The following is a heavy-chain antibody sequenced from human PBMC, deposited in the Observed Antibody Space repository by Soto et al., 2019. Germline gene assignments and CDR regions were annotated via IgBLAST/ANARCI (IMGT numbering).Heavy chain of an antibody. CDR1: GYTFTGYA. J-gene: IGHJ4*02. V-gene: IGHV1-3*01. CDR3: ARGDYYDIHDY. Sequence: QVQLVQSGAEVKKPGASVKVSCKASGYTFTGYAIHWVRQAPGQRLEWMGWINAGNGNTKYSQKFQGRVIITRDTSASTAYMELSSLRSEDTAVYYCARGDYYDIHDYWGQGTLVTVSS. CDR2: INAGNGNT. D-gene: IGHD3-22*01.